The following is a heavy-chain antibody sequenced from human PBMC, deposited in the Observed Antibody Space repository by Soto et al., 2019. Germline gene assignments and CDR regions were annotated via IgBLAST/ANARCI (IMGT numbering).Heavy chain of an antibody. CDR2: IYYSGST. CDR3: ARTQRTLGYCSSTSCPGLNWFDP. D-gene: IGHD2-2*01. Sequence: TLSFTYPISGGSSSSGVYYWSWIRQHPGKGLAWIGYIYYSGSTYYNPSLKSRVTISVDTSKNQFSLKLSSVTAADTAVYYCARTQRTLGYCSSTSCPGLNWFDPWGQGTPVTVSS. V-gene: IGHV4-31*03. J-gene: IGHJ5*02. CDR1: GGSSSSGVYY.